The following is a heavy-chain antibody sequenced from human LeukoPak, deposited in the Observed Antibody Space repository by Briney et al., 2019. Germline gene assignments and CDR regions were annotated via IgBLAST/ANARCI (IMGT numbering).Heavy chain of an antibody. J-gene: IGHJ3*02. CDR1: GFTLSSYA. V-gene: IGHV3-23*01. D-gene: IGHD4-23*01. CDR3: TRADLTPDALDI. CDR2: ISGDGAYT. Sequence: QPGGSLRLSCAASGFTLSSYAMTWVRQGPGKGLEWVSGISGDGAYTYYADSVKGRFTISRDNAKNTLYLQMNSLRAEDTAVYYCTRADLTPDALDIWGQGTMVTVSS.